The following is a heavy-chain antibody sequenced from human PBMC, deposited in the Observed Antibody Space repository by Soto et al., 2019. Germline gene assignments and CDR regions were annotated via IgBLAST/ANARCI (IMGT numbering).Heavy chain of an antibody. CDR3: ARGIYVKSGLDG. V-gene: IGHV3-74*01. CDR1: EFTFNKYW. J-gene: IGHJ6*02. D-gene: IGHD3-16*01. Sequence: GGSLRLSCAASEFTFNKYWMHWVRQVPGKGLEWVSRINTDGSTTNYADSVMGRFTISRDNADNTVYLQMNSLRAEDTAVYYCARGIYVKSGLDGWGQGDTVTVSS. CDR2: INTDGSTT.